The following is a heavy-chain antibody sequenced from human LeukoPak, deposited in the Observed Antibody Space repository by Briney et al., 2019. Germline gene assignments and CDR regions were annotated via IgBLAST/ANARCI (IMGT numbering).Heavy chain of an antibody. CDR1: PGYGFTSHW. D-gene: IGHD2-2*01. Sequence: AGGSLRLSCVTSPGYGFTSHWMNWVRQAPGKGLEWVSSISSSSSYIYYADSVKGRFTISRDNAKNSLYLQMNGLRAEDTAVYYCARGSPWVVPAAIDYWGQGTLVTVSS. CDR3: ARGSPWVVPAAIDY. J-gene: IGHJ4*02. CDR2: ISSSSSYI. V-gene: IGHV3-21*01.